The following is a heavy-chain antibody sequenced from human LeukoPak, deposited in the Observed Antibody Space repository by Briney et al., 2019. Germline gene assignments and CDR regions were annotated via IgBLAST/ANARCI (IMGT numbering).Heavy chain of an antibody. Sequence: SETLSLTCAVSGGSISSGGYSWSWIRQPPGKGLEWIGYIYHSGSTYCNPSLKSRVTISVDRSKNQFSLKLSSVTAADTAVYYCARGRRGASDYWGQGTLVTVSS. CDR2: IYHSGST. CDR3: ARGRRGASDY. J-gene: IGHJ4*02. V-gene: IGHV4-30-2*01. CDR1: GGSISSGGYS. D-gene: IGHD1-26*01.